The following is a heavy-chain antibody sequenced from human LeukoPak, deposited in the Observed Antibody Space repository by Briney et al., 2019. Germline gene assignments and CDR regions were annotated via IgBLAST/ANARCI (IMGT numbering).Heavy chain of an antibody. D-gene: IGHD3-22*01. J-gene: IGHJ6*03. Sequence: PGGSLRLSCAASGFTFSSYWMSWVRQAPGKGLEWVANIKQDGSEKYYVDSVKGRFTISRDNSKNTLYLQMNSLRAEDTAVYYCAKPEYYYDSSGYRARYYYYYMDVWGKGTTVTISS. CDR1: GFTFSSYW. V-gene: IGHV3-7*03. CDR2: IKQDGSEK. CDR3: AKPEYYYDSSGYRARYYYYYMDV.